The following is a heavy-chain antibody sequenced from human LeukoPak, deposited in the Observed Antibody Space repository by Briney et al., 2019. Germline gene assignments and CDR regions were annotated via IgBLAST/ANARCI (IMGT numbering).Heavy chain of an antibody. J-gene: IGHJ5*02. Sequence: PGRPLTLSCAASGFTFSSYGMHWVRQAPGKGLEWVAVISYDGSNKYYADSVKGRFTISRDNSKNTLYLQMNSLRVEDTAVYYCAKASGGGGYNWFDPWGQGTLVTVSS. V-gene: IGHV3-30*18. CDR1: GFTFSSYG. CDR3: AKASGGGGYNWFDP. CDR2: ISYDGSNK.